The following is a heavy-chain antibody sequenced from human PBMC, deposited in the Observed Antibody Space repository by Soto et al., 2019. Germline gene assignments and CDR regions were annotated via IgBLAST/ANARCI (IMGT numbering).Heavy chain of an antibody. CDR3: ARENYYALDY. CDR2: INYSGST. V-gene: IGHV4-59*01. CDR1: SVSISSYN. D-gene: IGHD3-10*01. J-gene: IGHJ4*02. Sequence: ETLSLTCPVSSVSISSYNWNWVRQPPGKGLEWIGFINYSGSTHYNPSLKSRVTISLDTSKNQFSLKLNSVTAADTAVYYCARENYYALDYWGPGTMVTV.